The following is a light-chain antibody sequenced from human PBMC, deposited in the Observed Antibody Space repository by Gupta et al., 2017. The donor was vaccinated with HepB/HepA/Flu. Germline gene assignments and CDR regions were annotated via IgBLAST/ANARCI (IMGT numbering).Light chain of an antibody. CDR3: SSDTISSTRV. CDR1: SSDLGGYNY. Sequence: QSALTQPASVTGSPGQSITISCTGTSSDLGGYNYVSWYQQNPGKAPKLMIYDVSNRPAGVSNRFSGSKSGNTASLTISGLQAEDEADYYCSSDTISSTRVFGGGTKLTVL. CDR2: DVS. J-gene: IGLJ2*01. V-gene: IGLV2-14*03.